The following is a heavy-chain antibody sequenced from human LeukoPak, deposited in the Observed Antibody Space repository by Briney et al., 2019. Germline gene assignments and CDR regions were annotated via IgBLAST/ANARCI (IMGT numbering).Heavy chain of an antibody. CDR1: GGTFSSYA. V-gene: IGHV1-69*05. J-gene: IGHJ4*02. Sequence: SVKVSCKASGGTFSSYAISWVRQAPGQGLEGMGRIIHIFGTANYAQKFQGRVTITTDQSTSTAYMELSSLRSEDTAVYYCASRVLSSYGYYFDYWGQGTLVSVSS. CDR3: ASRVLSSYGYYFDY. D-gene: IGHD5-18*01. CDR2: IIHIFGTA.